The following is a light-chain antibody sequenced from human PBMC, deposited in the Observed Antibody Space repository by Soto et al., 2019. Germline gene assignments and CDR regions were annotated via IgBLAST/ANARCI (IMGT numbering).Light chain of an antibody. CDR1: RSNIGSNA. J-gene: IGLJ3*02. CDR3: AAWDDSLNARGV. V-gene: IGLV1-44*01. Sequence: QPVLTQPPSASGTPGQRVTISCSGSRSNIGSNAVSWYQQLPGTAPKLLIYNDNQRPSGVPDRFSASKSGTSASLAISGLHPEDEADYYCAAWDDSLNARGVFGGGTKVTVL. CDR2: NDN.